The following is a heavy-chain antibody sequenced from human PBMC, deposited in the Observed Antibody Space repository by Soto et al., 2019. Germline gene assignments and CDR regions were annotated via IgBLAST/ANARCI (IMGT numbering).Heavy chain of an antibody. CDR1: GYTFTSYY. CDR2: INPSGGST. J-gene: IGHJ6*02. Sequence: PGASVKVSCKASGYTFTSYYMHWVRQAPGQGLEWMGIINPSGGSTSYAQKFQSRVTMTRYTSTSTVYMELSSLRSEDTAVYYCARAYYDYVWGSYRPYYYYCGMDVWGQGTTVTVSS. V-gene: IGHV1-46*01. CDR3: ARAYYDYVWGSYRPYYYYCGMDV. D-gene: IGHD3-16*02.